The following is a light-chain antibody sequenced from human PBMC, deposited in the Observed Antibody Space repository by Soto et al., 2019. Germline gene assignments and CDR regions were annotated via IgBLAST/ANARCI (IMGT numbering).Light chain of an antibody. CDR2: GAS. CDR3: QQYGSSPIT. J-gene: IGKJ5*01. V-gene: IGKV3-20*01. CDR1: QSVGSN. Sequence: EIVLTQSPATLSVSPVERFTLSFRARQSVGSNLAWYQQKPGQAPRLLIYGASSRATGNPDRFSGSGSGTDFTLTISRLEPEDFAVYYCQQYGSSPITFGQGTRLEIK.